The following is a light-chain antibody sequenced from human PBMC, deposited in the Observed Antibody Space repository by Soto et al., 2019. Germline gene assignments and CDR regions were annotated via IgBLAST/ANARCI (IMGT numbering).Light chain of an antibody. V-gene: IGKV3-15*01. CDR2: DAS. Sequence: EMLLTQSRPTPSVSPGDRATLSCRASQSVSSYLAWYQQKPGQAPRLLIYDASNRATGIPARFSGTGSGTEFTLTISSLQSDDFALYYCHQYNDWPLTFGQGTKVDIK. CDR1: QSVSSY. J-gene: IGKJ1*01. CDR3: HQYNDWPLT.